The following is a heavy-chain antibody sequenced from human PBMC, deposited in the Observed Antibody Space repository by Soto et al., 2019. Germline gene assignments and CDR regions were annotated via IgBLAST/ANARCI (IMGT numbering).Heavy chain of an antibody. CDR2: IWYDGIKK. CDR1: GFTFGRYG. V-gene: IGHV3-33*01. J-gene: IGHJ4*02. Sequence: QVQLVESGGGVVQPGRSLRLSCVASGFTFGRYGMHWVRQAPGQGLEWVAFIWYDGIKKYYADSVKGRFTISRDDSNDTLHLQMNTLRAEDTGVYHCARDYYGDYARFDYWGQGTLVTVSS. CDR3: ARDYYGDYARFDY. D-gene: IGHD4-17*01.